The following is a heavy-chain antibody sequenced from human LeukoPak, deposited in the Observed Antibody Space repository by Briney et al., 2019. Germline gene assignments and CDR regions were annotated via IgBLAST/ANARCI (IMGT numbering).Heavy chain of an antibody. J-gene: IGHJ4*02. D-gene: IGHD1-26*01. V-gene: IGHV3-7*01. CDR1: GFTFSIYW. CDR3: ARDPIVGDTGGGDY. CDR2: IKEDGSEK. Sequence: PGGSLRLSCAASGFTFSIYWMTWVRQAPGKGLEWVANIKEDGSEKYYVDSVKGRFTISRDNAKTSLYLQMNSLRVDDTAIYYCARDPIVGDTGGGDYWGQGTLVTVSS.